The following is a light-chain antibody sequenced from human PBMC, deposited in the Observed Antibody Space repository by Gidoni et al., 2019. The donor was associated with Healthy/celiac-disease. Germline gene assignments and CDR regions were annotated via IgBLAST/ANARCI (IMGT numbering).Light chain of an antibody. CDR1: QSVSSSY. J-gene: IGKJ4*01. CDR3: QQYGSSPLT. CDR2: GAS. V-gene: IGKV3-20*01. Sequence: EIVLTQSPGTLSLSPGESATLSCRASQSVSSSYLAWYQQKPGPAPRLLIYGASSRATGIPDRVSGSGSGTDFTLTISRLEPEDFAVYYCQQYGSSPLTFGGGTKVEIK.